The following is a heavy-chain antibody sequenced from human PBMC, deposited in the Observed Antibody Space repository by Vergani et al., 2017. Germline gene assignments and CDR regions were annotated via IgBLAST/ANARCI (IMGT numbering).Heavy chain of an antibody. D-gene: IGHD2-8*01. V-gene: IGHV3-21*01. J-gene: IGHJ4*02. CDR1: GFTFSSYG. CDR2: ISSSSSYI. Sequence: VQLVESGGGVVQPGRSLRLSCAASGFTFSSYGMHWVRQAPGKGLEWVSSISSSSSYIYYADSVKGRFTISRDNAKNSLYLQMNSLRAEDTAVYYCARGGTILSPFDYWGQGTLVTVSS. CDR3: ARGGTILSPFDY.